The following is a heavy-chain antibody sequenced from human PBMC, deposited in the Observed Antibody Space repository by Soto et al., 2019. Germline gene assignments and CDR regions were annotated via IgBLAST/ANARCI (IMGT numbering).Heavy chain of an antibody. D-gene: IGHD6-13*01. CDR2: VTSDGSST. J-gene: IGHJ4*02. Sequence: GGSLRLSCAASGFTFSSYWMHWVRQAPGKGLVWVSRVTSDGSSTTYAASVKGRFTISRDNAKNTLYLQMSGLRAEDTGVYYCARDPRASGNSHFDCWGQGTLVTVSS. V-gene: IGHV3-74*01. CDR1: GFTFSSYW. CDR3: ARDPRASGNSHFDC.